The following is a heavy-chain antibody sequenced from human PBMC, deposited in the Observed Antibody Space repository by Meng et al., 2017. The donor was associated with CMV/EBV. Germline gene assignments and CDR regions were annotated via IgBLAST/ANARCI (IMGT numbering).Heavy chain of an antibody. CDR2: IYYSGST. Sequence: SETLSLTCTVSGGSISSSSYYWGWIRQPPGKGLEWIGSIYYSGSTSYNPSLKSRVTISVDTSKNQFSLKLSSVTAADTAVYYCARRHSGSYYFDPWGQGTLVTVSS. CDR1: GGSISSSSYY. D-gene: IGHD1-26*01. J-gene: IGHJ5*02. CDR3: ARRHSGSYYFDP. V-gene: IGHV4-39*01.